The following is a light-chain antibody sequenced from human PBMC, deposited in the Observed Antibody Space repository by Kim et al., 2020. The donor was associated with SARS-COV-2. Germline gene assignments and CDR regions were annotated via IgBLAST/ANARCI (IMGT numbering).Light chain of an antibody. CDR1: SSNVGGYVH. J-gene: IGLJ1*01. V-gene: IGLV2-11*01. CDR2: DVN. CDR3: CSYAGSNTYV. Sequence: QSALTQPRSVSGSPGQSVTISCTGTSSNVGGYVHVSWYQLHPGKVPKFLIYDVNNRPSGVPDRFSGSKSGSTAFLTISGLQVEDEADYYCCSYAGSNTYVFGIGTKVTGL.